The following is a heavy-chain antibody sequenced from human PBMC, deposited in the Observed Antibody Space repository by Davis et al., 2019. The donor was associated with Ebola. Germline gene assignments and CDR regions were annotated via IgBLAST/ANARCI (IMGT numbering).Heavy chain of an antibody. J-gene: IGHJ4*02. CDR3: ASYRRQLDRYDY. Sequence: SETLSLTCAVSGGSISSSNWWCCVRQPPGKGLEWIWELYHSGSTNYNPSLKSRVTISVDKSKNQFSLKLSSVTAADTAVYYCASYRRQLDRYDYWGQGTLVNVSS. D-gene: IGHD6-6*01. CDR1: GGSISSSNW. CDR2: LYHSGST. V-gene: IGHV4-4*02.